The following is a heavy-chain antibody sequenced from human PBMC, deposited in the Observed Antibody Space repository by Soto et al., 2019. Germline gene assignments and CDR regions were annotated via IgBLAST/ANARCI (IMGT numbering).Heavy chain of an antibody. CDR1: GGSISSSNW. V-gene: IGHV4-4*02. CDR2: IYHSGST. D-gene: IGHD3-22*01. J-gene: IGHJ4*02. CDR3: AREGYYDSSGPRV. Sequence: PSETLSLTCAVSGGSISSSNWWSWVRQPPGKGLEWIGEIYHSGSTNYNPSLKSRVTISVDTSKNQFSLKLSSVTAADTAVYYRAREGYYDSSGPRVWGQGTLVTVSS.